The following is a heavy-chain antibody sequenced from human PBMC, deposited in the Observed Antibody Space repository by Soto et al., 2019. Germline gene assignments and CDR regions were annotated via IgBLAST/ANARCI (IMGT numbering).Heavy chain of an antibody. V-gene: IGHV5-10-1*01. CDR2: FDPSDSYT. J-gene: IGHJ6*02. CDR3: ARLPAYCTNGVCYNAGMDV. CDR1: GYSFTSYW. D-gene: IGHD2-8*01. Sequence: PGESLKISCKGSGYSFTSYWISWVRQMPGKGLEWMGRFDPSDSYTNYSPSFQGHVTISADKSFSTAYLQWSSLKASDTAMYYFARLPAYCTNGVCYNAGMDVWGQGTTVTVSS.